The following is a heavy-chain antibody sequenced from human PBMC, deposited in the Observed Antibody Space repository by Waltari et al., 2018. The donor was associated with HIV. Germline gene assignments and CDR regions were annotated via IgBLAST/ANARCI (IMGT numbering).Heavy chain of an antibody. Sequence: EVQLVESGGGLVQPGGSLRLSCAASGFTFSSNDMHWVRQSTGKRRVLVSAIGSSGDTHFAGSVRGRFSISRENARNSLYLQMNSLGAGDTAMYYCARALGIGAFDIWGQGTMVTVSS. CDR3: ARALGIGAFDI. V-gene: IGHV3-13*01. CDR2: IGSSGDT. CDR1: GFTFSSND. D-gene: IGHD7-27*01. J-gene: IGHJ3*02.